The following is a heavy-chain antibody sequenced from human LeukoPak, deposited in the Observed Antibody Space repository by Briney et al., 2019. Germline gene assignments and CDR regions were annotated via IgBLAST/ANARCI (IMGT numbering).Heavy chain of an antibody. CDR1: GGSFSGYY. Sequence: SETLSLTCAVYGGSFSGYYWSWIRQPPGKGLEWIGEINHSGSTNYNPSLKSRVTISVDTSKNQFSLKLSSVTAADTAVYYCARGVAGSGSYYSGYYYYMDVWGKGTTVTVSS. CDR2: INHSGST. V-gene: IGHV4-34*01. J-gene: IGHJ6*03. CDR3: ARGVAGSGSYYSGYYYYMDV. D-gene: IGHD3-10*01.